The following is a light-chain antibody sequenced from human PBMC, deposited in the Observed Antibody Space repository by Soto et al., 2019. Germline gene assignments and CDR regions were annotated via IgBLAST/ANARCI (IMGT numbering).Light chain of an antibody. Sequence: DIVMTQSPLSLPVTPGEPASISCRSSQSLLHSNGYNYLDWYLQKPGQSPQLLIYLGSNRASGVPDRFSGRGSGTDFSLKISRLEAEDVGVYYCMQALQTPWTFGQGTKVEIK. CDR2: LGS. CDR3: MQALQTPWT. CDR1: QSLLHSNGYNY. J-gene: IGKJ1*01. V-gene: IGKV2-28*01.